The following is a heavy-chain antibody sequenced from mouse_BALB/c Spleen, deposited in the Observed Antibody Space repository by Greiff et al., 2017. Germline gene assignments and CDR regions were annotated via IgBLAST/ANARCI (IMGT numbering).Heavy chain of an antibody. CDR2: IDPETGGT. Sequence: VQLQQSGAELVRPGASVTLSCKASGYTFTDYEMHWVKQTPVHGLEWIGAIDPETGGTAYNQKFKGKATLTADKSSSTAYMELRSLTSEDSAVYYCTRCGYGAMDYWGQGTSVTVSS. CDR1: GYTFTDYE. CDR3: TRCGYGAMDY. V-gene: IGHV1-15*01. D-gene: IGHD2-2*01. J-gene: IGHJ4*01.